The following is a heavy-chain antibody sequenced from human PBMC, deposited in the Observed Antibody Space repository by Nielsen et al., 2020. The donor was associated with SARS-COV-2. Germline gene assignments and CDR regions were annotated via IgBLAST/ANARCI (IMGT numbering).Heavy chain of an antibody. V-gene: IGHV3-30*04. CDR3: AKERTEYSSSGNLAGFDY. CDR2: ISYDGSNK. Sequence: GESLKISCAASGFTFSSYAMHWVRQAPGKGLEWAAVISYDGSNKYYADSVKGRITISRDNSKNTLYLQMNSLRAEDTAVYYCAKERTEYSSSGNLAGFDYWGQGTLVTVSS. D-gene: IGHD6-13*01. J-gene: IGHJ4*02. CDR1: GFTFSSYA.